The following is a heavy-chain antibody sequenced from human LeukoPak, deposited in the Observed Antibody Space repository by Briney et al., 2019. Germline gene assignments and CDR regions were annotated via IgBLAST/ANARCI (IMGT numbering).Heavy chain of an antibody. CDR2: ISGSGGST. V-gene: IGHV3-23*01. CDR1: GFTFSSYA. D-gene: IGHD3-3*01. J-gene: IGHJ5*02. Sequence: GGSLRLSCAASGFTFSSYAMSWVRQAPGKGLEWVSAISGSGGSTYYADSVKGRFTISRDNSKNTLYLQMNSLRAEDTAVYYCARDNRPSNDFWSGYYLIGWFDPWGQGTLVTVSS. CDR3: ARDNRPSNDFWSGYYLIGWFDP.